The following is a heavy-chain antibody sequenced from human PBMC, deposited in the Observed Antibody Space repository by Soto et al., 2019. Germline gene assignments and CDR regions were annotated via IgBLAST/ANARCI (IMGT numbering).Heavy chain of an antibody. D-gene: IGHD5-12*01. CDR2: IIPIFGTA. Sequence: SVKVSCKASGGTFSSYAISWVRQAPGQGLEWMGGIIPIFGTANYAQKFQGRVTITADESTSTAYMELSSLRSEDTAVYYCATRWGGYDYGTNNWFDPWGQGTLVTVSS. J-gene: IGHJ5*02. V-gene: IGHV1-69*01. CDR3: ATRWGGYDYGTNNWFDP. CDR1: GGTFSSYA.